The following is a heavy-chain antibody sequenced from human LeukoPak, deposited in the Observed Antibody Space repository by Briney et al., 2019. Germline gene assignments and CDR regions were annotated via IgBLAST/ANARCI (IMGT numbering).Heavy chain of an antibody. V-gene: IGHV1-58*02. Sequence: SVKVSCKASGFTFTSSAMQWVRQARGQRLEWIGWIVVGSGNTNYAQKFQERVTITRDMSTSTAYMELSSPRSEDTAVYYCAAAYDSSDDAFDIWGQGTMVTVSS. CDR2: IVVGSGNT. J-gene: IGHJ3*02. D-gene: IGHD3-22*01. CDR3: AAAYDSSDDAFDI. CDR1: GFTFTSSA.